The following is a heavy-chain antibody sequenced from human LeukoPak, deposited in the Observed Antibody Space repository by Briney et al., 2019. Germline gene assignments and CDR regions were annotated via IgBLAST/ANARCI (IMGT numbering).Heavy chain of an antibody. Sequence: ASVKVSCKTFGYTFTTYYMHWVRQAPGQGLEWMGIINPSGGSTSYAQKFQGRVTITADESTSTAYMELSSLRSEDTAVYYCARADNWNYPLDYWGQGTLVTVSS. CDR1: GYTFTTYY. CDR2: INPSGGST. J-gene: IGHJ4*02. CDR3: ARADNWNYPLDY. V-gene: IGHV1-46*01. D-gene: IGHD1-7*01.